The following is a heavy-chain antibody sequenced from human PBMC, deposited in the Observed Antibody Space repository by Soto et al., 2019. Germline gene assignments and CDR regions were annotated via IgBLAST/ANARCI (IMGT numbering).Heavy chain of an antibody. Sequence: SETLSLTCTVSGGSISSGGYYWSWIRQHPGKGLEWIGYIYYSGSTYYNPSLKSRVTISVDTSKNQFSLKLSSVTAADTAVYYCARGYSNKLNRPVHWFDPWGQGTLVTVSS. D-gene: IGHD4-4*01. CDR1: GGSISSGGYY. J-gene: IGHJ5*02. CDR2: IYYSGST. V-gene: IGHV4-31*03. CDR3: ARGYSNKLNRPVHWFDP.